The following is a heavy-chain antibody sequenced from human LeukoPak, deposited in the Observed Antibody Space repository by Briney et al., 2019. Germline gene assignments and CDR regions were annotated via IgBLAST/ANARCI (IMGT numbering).Heavy chain of an antibody. Sequence: SETLSLTCTVSGGSISSGSYYWSWIRQPPGKGLEWIGSIYHSGSTYYNPSLKSRVTISVDTSKNQFSLKLSSVTAADTAVYYCAKSAMVYYFDYWGQGTLVTVSS. D-gene: IGHD5-18*01. J-gene: IGHJ4*02. CDR1: GGSISSGSYY. CDR2: IYHSGST. CDR3: AKSAMVYYFDY. V-gene: IGHV4-39*07.